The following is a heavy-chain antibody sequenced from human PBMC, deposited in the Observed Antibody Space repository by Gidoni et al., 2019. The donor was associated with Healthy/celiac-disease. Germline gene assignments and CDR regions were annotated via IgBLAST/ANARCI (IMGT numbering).Heavy chain of an antibody. CDR1: GVTFSSYE. J-gene: IGHJ4*02. D-gene: IGHD2-2*01. V-gene: IGHV3-48*03. CDR2: ISSSGSTI. Sequence: EVQLVESGGGLVQPGGSLRLSCAASGVTFSSYEMNWVRQAPGKGLEWVSYISSSGSTIYYADSVKGRFTISRDNAKNSLYLQMNSLRAEDTAVYYCARDQGDIVVVPAANPGPYDYWGQGTLVTVSS. CDR3: ARDQGDIVVVPAANPGPYDY.